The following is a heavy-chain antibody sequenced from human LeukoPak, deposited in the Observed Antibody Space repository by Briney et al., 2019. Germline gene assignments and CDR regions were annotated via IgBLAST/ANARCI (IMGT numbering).Heavy chain of an antibody. D-gene: IGHD2-2*01. V-gene: IGHV1-69*05. Sequence: SVKVSCKASGGTFSSYAISWVRQAPGQGLEWMGGIIPIFGTANYAQKFKGRVTITTDESTSTAYMELSRLRSEDTAVYYCARDSFYCSSTSCYGRYFDYWGQGTLVTVSS. CDR1: GGTFSSYA. CDR2: IIPIFGTA. J-gene: IGHJ4*02. CDR3: ARDSFYCSSTSCYGRYFDY.